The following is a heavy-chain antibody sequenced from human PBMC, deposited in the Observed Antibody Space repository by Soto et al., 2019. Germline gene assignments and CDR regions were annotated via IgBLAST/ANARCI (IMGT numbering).Heavy chain of an antibody. J-gene: IGHJ4*02. D-gene: IGHD2-8*02. CDR2: ISTSSSTK. CDR1: GFTFSSYS. CDR3: AVLMSTGY. V-gene: IGHV3-48*01. Sequence: PGGSLRLSCAASGFTFSSYSMNWVRQAPGKGLEWVSYISTSSSTKYYADSVKGRFTISRDNAKHSLFLQMDSLRAEDTAVYYCAVLMSTGYWGQGTLVTVSS.